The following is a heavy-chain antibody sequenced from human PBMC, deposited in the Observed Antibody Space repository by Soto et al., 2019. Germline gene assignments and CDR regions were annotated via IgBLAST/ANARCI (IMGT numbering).Heavy chain of an antibody. Sequence: ASVKVSCKVSGYTLTELSMHWVRQAPGKGLEWMGGFDPEDGETIYAQKFQGRVTMTEDTSTDTAYMELSSLRSEDTAVYYCAADIVLAVAVHRHNRFDPWRQGTLVTVSS. D-gene: IGHD2-15*01. CDR2: FDPEDGET. V-gene: IGHV1-24*01. CDR3: AADIVLAVAVHRHNRFDP. J-gene: IGHJ5*02. CDR1: GYTLTELS.